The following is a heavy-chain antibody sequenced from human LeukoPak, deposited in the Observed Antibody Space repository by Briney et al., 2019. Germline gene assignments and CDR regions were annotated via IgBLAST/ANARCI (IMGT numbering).Heavy chain of an antibody. D-gene: IGHD6-6*01. CDR3: ARQILIAARPSWSDY. J-gene: IGHJ4*02. V-gene: IGHV4-59*08. Sequence: SGTLSLTCTVSGYSISSGYYWSWIRQPPGKGLEWIGYIYYSGSTNYNPSLKSRVTISVDTSKNQFSLKLSSVTAADTAVYYCARQILIAARPSWSDYWGQGTLVTVSS. CDR1: GYSISSGYY. CDR2: IYYSGST.